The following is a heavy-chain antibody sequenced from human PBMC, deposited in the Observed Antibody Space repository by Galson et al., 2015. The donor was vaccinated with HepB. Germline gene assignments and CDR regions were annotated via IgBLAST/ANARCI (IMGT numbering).Heavy chain of an antibody. CDR1: GIDFAGYL. V-gene: IGHV3-23*01. J-gene: IGHJ4*02. Sequence: SLRLSCAASGIDFAGYLMAWVRHAPGKGLEWVSTTTATSSNIYYADSVKGRFTVSRHNSKKEMYLQMDNLRVEDSAIYYCGQRDYVALGYWGPGTWVTVSS. CDR2: TTATSSNI. CDR3: GQRDYVALGY. D-gene: IGHD3-10*02.